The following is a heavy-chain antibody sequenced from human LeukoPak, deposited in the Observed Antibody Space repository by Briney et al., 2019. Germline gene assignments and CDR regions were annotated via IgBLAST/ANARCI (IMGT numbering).Heavy chain of an antibody. J-gene: IGHJ4*02. CDR3: AKSIFPRTRCGGDCYYKYYFDY. Sequence: ASVKVSCKASGYTFTSYAMHWVRQAPGQRLEWMGWINAGNGNTKYSQKFQGRVTITRDTSASTAYMELSSLRSEDTAVYYCAKSIFPRTRCGGDCYYKYYFDYWGQGTLVTVSS. D-gene: IGHD2-21*02. CDR1: GYTFTSYA. V-gene: IGHV1-3*01. CDR2: INAGNGNT.